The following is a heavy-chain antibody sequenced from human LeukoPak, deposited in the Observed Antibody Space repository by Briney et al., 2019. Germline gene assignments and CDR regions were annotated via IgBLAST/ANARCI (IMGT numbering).Heavy chain of an antibody. J-gene: IGHJ4*02. CDR3: ARVGVGRDKGNQIDY. D-gene: IGHD1-14*01. Sequence: SVKVSCKASGYTFTSYGISWVRQAPGQGLEWMGGIIPIFGTANYAQKFQGRVTITADKSTSTAYMELSSLRSEDTAVYYCARVGVGRDKGNQIDYWGQGTLVTVSS. V-gene: IGHV1-69*06. CDR2: IIPIFGTA. CDR1: GYTFTSYG.